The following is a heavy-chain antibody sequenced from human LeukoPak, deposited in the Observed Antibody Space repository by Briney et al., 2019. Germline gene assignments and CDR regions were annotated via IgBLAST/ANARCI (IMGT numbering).Heavy chain of an antibody. CDR3: AKDQDSSSYNWFDP. Sequence: GGSLRLSCAASGFTFSSYWMSWVRQAPGKGLEWVANIKQDGSEKYYVDSVKGRFSISRDNAKNSLYLQMNSLRAEDTAVYYCAKDQDSSSYNWFDPWGQGTLVTVSS. J-gene: IGHJ5*02. V-gene: IGHV3-7*03. D-gene: IGHD6-13*01. CDR1: GFTFSSYW. CDR2: IKQDGSEK.